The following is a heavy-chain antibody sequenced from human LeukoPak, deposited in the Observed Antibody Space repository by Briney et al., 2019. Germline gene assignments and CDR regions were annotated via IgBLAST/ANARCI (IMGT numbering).Heavy chain of an antibody. CDR3: AKDSEDTPFDP. D-gene: IGHD2-15*01. Sequence: PGGSLRLSCAASGFTFSSYGMHWVRQAPGKGLEWVAVISYDGSNKYYADSVKGRFTISRDNSKNTLYLQMNSLRAEDTAVYYCAKDSEDTPFDPWGQGTLVTVSS. J-gene: IGHJ5*02. CDR2: ISYDGSNK. CDR1: GFTFSSYG. V-gene: IGHV3-30*18.